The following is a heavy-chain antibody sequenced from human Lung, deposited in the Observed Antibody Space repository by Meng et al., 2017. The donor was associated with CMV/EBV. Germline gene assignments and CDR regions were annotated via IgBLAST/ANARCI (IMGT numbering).Heavy chain of an antibody. Sequence: VQVQDSGPGLVNAAGPLPHPWPVSGGHISRRNWWSCVRQPPGKGLEWIEEIYHSGSTNYNPSLKSRVTISVDESKNQFSRRLSSVTAADTAVYYCARVGAYCGGDCYHPRWGQGTLVTVSS. CDR2: IYHSGST. CDR1: GGHISRRNW. CDR3: ARVGAYCGGDCYHPR. J-gene: IGHJ4*02. V-gene: IGHV4-4*02. D-gene: IGHD2-21*02.